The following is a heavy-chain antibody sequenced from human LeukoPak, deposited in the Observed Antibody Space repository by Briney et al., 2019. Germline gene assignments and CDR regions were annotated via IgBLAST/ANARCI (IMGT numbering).Heavy chain of an antibody. CDR3: ARVAGAAGTRGLFDY. Sequence: SETLSLTCTVSGGSISSGGYYWSWLRQHPGKGLEWIVYIYYGGSTYYNPSLKSRVTISVDTSKNQFSLKLSSVTAADTAVYYCARVAGAAGTRGLFDYWGQGTLVTVSS. D-gene: IGHD6-13*01. V-gene: IGHV4-31*03. CDR2: IYYGGST. CDR1: GGSISSGGYY. J-gene: IGHJ4*02.